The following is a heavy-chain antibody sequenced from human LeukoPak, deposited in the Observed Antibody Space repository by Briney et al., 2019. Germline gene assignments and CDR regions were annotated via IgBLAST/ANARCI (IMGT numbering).Heavy chain of an antibody. CDR3: ARDRDCSGGSCYSRYYFDY. Sequence: ASVKVSCKASGYTFTSYYMHWVRQAPAQGLEWMGIINPSGGSTSYAQKFQGRVTMTRDTSTSTVYMELSSLRSEDTAVYYCARDRDCSGGSCYSRYYFDYWGQGTLVTVSS. CDR2: INPSGGST. CDR1: GYTFTSYY. V-gene: IGHV1-46*01. J-gene: IGHJ4*02. D-gene: IGHD2-15*01.